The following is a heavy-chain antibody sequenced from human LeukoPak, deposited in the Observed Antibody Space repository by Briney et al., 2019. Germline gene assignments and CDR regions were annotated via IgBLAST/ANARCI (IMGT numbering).Heavy chain of an antibody. CDR1: CGSSSGYY. CDR3: ARHLYGKHPAGYYFDY. V-gene: IGHV4-34*01. CDR2: ITNSGST. J-gene: IGHJ4*02. D-gene: IGHD1-1*01. Sequence: SETLSLTCAAGCGSSSGYYWSWSREPPQEGLELSGVITNSGSTNYNPSLKGRVTITIDTSTNQVSLKLSSVTAADTAVYSCARHLYGKHPAGYYFDYWGQGTLVTVS.